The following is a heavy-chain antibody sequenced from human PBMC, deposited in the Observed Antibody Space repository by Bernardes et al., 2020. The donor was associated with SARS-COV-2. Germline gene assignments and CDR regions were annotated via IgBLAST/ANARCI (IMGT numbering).Heavy chain of an antibody. Sequence: SETLSLTCTVSGGSIGSYYWAWIRQPPGKGLEWIGYIYYSGSTNYNPSLKSRVTISVDRSQSQFSLNLSSVTPADTAVYYCARDLSHLVRRGFDLWGRGTLVTVSS. CDR3: ARDLSHLVRRGFDL. D-gene: IGHD3-10*01. V-gene: IGHV4-59*01. CDR1: GGSIGSYY. J-gene: IGHJ2*01. CDR2: IYYSGST.